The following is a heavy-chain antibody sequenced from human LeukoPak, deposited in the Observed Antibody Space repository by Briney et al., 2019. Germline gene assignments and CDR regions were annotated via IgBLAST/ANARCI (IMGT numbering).Heavy chain of an antibody. J-gene: IGHJ4*02. V-gene: IGHV4-59*08. D-gene: IGHD3-22*01. CDR2: IYYSGST. CDR1: GGSISSYY. Sequence: SETLSLTCTVSGGSISSYYWSWIRQPPGKGLEWIGYIYYSGSTNYNSSLKSRVTISVDTSKNQFSLKLSSVTAADTAVYYCARSYYDSSDYYFTSWGQGILVTVSS. CDR3: ARSYYDSSDYYFTS.